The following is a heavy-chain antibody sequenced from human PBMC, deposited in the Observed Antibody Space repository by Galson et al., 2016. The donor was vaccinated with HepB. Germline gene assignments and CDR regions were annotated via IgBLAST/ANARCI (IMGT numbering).Heavy chain of an antibody. Sequence: SVKVSCKASGYTFTSSAIHWVRQAPGQRLEWMGWNHAGHDNTKYSQKFQGRVTFTRDTSASTAYMELSSLRSEDTAVYYCGRGGAVTSFSRLDSWGQGTLVTVSS. J-gene: IGHJ4*02. V-gene: IGHV1-3*01. CDR2: NHAGHDNT. CDR1: GYTFTSSA. D-gene: IGHD3-16*01. CDR3: GRGGAVTSFSRLDS.